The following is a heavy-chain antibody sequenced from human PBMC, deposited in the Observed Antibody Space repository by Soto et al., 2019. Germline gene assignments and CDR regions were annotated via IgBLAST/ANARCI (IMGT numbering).Heavy chain of an antibody. CDR2: IIPIFGTA. J-gene: IGHJ6*02. V-gene: IGHV1-69*13. D-gene: IGHD6-6*01. Sequence: SVKVSCKASGGTFSSYAISWVRQAPGQGLEWMGGIIPIFGTANYAQKFQGRVTITADESTSTAYMELSSLRSEDTAVYYCARGGAYSSSAPYYYGMDVWGQGTTVTVSS. CDR1: GGTFSSYA. CDR3: ARGGAYSSSAPYYYGMDV.